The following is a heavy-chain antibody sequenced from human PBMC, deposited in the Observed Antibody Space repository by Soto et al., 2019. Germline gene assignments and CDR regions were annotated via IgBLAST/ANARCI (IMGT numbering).Heavy chain of an antibody. CDR3: ARESPPCSSTSCHAGAFDI. CDR1: GFTVSSNY. J-gene: IGHJ3*02. Sequence: GGSLRLSCAASGFTVSSNYMSWVRQAPGKGLEWVSVIYSGGSTYYADSVKGRFTISRDNSKNTLYLQMNSLRAEDTAVYYCARESPPCSSTSCHAGAFDIWGQGTMVTVSS. D-gene: IGHD2-2*01. CDR2: IYSGGST. V-gene: IGHV3-66*01.